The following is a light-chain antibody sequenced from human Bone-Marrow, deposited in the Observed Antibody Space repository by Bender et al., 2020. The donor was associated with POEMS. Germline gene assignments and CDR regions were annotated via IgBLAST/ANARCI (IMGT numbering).Light chain of an antibody. CDR2: GYN. V-gene: IGLV1-40*01. Sequence: QSVLTQPPSVSWAPGQRVTISCTGSSSNTGSGYDINWYQHLPGTAPKLLIYGYNNRPSGVPDRFSGSKSGTSASLAITGVQAEDEGDYYCQSYDNSLGGWVFGGGTKLTVL. CDR3: QSYDNSLGGWV. CDR1: SSNTGSGYD. J-gene: IGLJ3*02.